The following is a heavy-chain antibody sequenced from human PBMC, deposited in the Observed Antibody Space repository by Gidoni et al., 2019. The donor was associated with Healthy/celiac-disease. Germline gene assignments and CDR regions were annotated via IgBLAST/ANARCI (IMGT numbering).Heavy chain of an antibody. CDR2: ISGDGGST. CDR1: GITFVDYT. Sequence: EVQLVESGGVVVQPGGSLSLSCAASGITFVDYTMHLVRQAPGNGLEWVSLISGDGGSTYYADSVKGRFTISRDNSKNSLYLQMNSRRTENTALYYCAKEGGAAGVAEYFQHWGQGTLGTVSS. V-gene: IGHV3-43*01. CDR3: AKEGGAAGVAEYFQH. J-gene: IGHJ1*01. D-gene: IGHD6-13*01.